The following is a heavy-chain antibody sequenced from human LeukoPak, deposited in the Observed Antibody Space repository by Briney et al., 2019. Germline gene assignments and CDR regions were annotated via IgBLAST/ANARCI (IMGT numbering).Heavy chain of an antibody. CDR3: ARPGGPYYDSSGYYYDDAFDI. CDR1: GFTFSSYS. Sequence: PGGSQRLSCAASGFTFSSYSMNWVRQAPGKGLEWVSSISGSSSYIYYADSVKGRFTISRDNAKNSLYLRMNSLRAEDTAVYYCARPGGPYYDSSGYYYDDAFDIWGQGTMVTVSS. V-gene: IGHV3-21*01. J-gene: IGHJ3*02. CDR2: ISGSSSYI. D-gene: IGHD3-22*01.